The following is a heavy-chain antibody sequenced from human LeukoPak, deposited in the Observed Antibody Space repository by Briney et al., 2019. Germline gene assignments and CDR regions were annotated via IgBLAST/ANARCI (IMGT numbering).Heavy chain of an antibody. D-gene: IGHD3-22*01. CDR1: GGSISSFY. CDR3: ARIITNYYDTSGHFDY. CDR2: IYTSGST. J-gene: IGHJ4*02. Sequence: SETLSLTCTVSGGSISSFYWSWIRQPPGKGLEWIGYIYTSGSTNYNPSLKSRVTISVDTSKNQFSLKLSSVTATDTAVYYCARIITNYYDTSGHFDYWGQGTLVTVSS. V-gene: IGHV4-4*09.